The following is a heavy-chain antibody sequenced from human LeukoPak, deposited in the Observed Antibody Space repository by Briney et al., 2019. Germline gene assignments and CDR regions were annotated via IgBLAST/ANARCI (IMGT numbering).Heavy chain of an antibody. CDR2: IIPILGIA. D-gene: IGHD3-3*01. CDR3: ARGAVLRFLEWLNDAFDI. CDR1: GGTFSSYA. J-gene: IGHJ3*02. V-gene: IGHV1-69*04. Sequence: SVKVSCKASGGTFSSYAISWVRQAPGQGLEWMGRIIPILGIANYAQKFQGRVTITADKSTSTAYMELSSLRSEDTAVYYCARGAVLRFLEWLNDAFDIWGQGTMVTVSS.